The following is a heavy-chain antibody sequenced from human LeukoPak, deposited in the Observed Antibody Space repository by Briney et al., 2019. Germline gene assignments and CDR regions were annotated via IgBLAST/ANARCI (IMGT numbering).Heavy chain of an antibody. CDR3: ARAYKDRSLAGKKEFFQH. D-gene: IGHD6-19*01. Sequence: GGSLRLSCAASGFTFDDYVMHWVRQAPGKGLEWISLISWNSGTIGYADSVKGRFTISRDNANNFLYLQMNSLRAEDTALYYCARAYKDRSLAGKKEFFQHWGQGTLVTVSS. J-gene: IGHJ1*01. CDR1: GFTFDDYV. V-gene: IGHV3-9*01. CDR2: ISWNSGTI.